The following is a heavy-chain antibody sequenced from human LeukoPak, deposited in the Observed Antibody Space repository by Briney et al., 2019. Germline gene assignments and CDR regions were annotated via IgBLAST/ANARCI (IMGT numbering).Heavy chain of an antibody. Sequence: ESGPTLVNPTHPLTLTCTFSGFSLTTSGVGVGWIRQPPGEALEWLALIYWNNDNRYNPSLKTRLTITKDTSKNQVVLIMANMDPVDTATYYCAHYGDYRFLYYFDYWGQGTPVTVSP. D-gene: IGHD4-17*01. CDR1: GFSLTTSGVG. CDR2: IYWNNDN. J-gene: IGHJ4*02. V-gene: IGHV2-5*01. CDR3: AHYGDYRFLYYFDY.